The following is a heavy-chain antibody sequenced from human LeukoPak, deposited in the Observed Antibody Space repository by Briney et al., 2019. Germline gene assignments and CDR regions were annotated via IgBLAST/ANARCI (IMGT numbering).Heavy chain of an antibody. CDR2: ISGSGGST. Sequence: QPGGSLRLSCAASGFTFSSYAMSWVRQAPGKGLEWVSAISGSGGSTYYADSVKGRFTISRDNSKNTLYLQMNSLRAEDTAVYYCAKTRSPHCSSTSCYPGSYPGYWGQGTLVTVSS. D-gene: IGHD2-2*01. V-gene: IGHV3-23*01. CDR1: GFTFSSYA. CDR3: AKTRSPHCSSTSCYPGSYPGY. J-gene: IGHJ4*02.